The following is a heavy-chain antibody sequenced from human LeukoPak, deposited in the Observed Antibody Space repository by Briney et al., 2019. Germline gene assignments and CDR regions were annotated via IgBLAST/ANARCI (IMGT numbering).Heavy chain of an antibody. CDR3: ATSVDIVAFY. J-gene: IGHJ4*02. V-gene: IGHV1-2*02. Sequence: ASVKVSCKASGYTFTGYYMHWVRQAPGQGLEWMGWINPNSGGTNYAQKFQGRVTMTRDTSISTDYMGLSRLRSDDTAGDYCATSVDIVAFYWGQGTLVTVST. CDR2: INPNSGGT. D-gene: IGHD5-12*01. CDR1: GYTFTGYY.